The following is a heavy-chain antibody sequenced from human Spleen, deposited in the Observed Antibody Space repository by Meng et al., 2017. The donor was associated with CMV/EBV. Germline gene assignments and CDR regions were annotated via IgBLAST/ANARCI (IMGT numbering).Heavy chain of an antibody. V-gene: IGHV1-2*02. CDR1: GNTFTGYY. J-gene: IGHJ2*01. CDR2: INPNNGGT. Sequence: ASVKVSCKASGNTFTGYYMHWVRQAPGQGLEWMGWINPNNGGTNYAQKFQGRVTMTRDTSISTAYMELSKLRSDDTAMYFCARGAPYCDSSGCFPPYWYLGLWGRGTLVTVSS. D-gene: IGHD3-22*01. CDR3: ARGAPYCDSSGCFPPYWYLGL.